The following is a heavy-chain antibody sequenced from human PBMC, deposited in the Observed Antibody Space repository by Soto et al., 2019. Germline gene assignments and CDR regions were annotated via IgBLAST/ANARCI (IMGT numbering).Heavy chain of an antibody. D-gene: IGHD3-10*01. CDR3: ARDGGFGELKY. V-gene: IGHV1-69*18. CDR1: GDTFSGYP. Sequence: QVQLVQSGAELKKPGSSVKVSCTASGDTFSGYPINWVRQAPGEGLEWMGRISPGFGTTNDAQRFEGRVTFTADESTNTAYMELRGLLSEDTAVYYCARDGGFGELKYWGPGTLVTVSS. J-gene: IGHJ4*02. CDR2: ISPGFGTT.